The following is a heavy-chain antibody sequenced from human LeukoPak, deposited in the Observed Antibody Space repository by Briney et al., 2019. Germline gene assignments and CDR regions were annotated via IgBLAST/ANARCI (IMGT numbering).Heavy chain of an antibody. Sequence: PSQTLPLTCAVSGGSISSGGYSWSWIRQPPGKGLEWIGYIYHSGSTYYNPSLKSRVTISVDRSKNQFSLKLSSVTAADTAVYYCARGHDYNWFDPWGQGTLVTVSS. D-gene: IGHD3-3*01. J-gene: IGHJ5*02. CDR3: ARGHDYNWFDP. CDR1: GGSISSGGYS. V-gene: IGHV4-30-2*01. CDR2: IYHSGST.